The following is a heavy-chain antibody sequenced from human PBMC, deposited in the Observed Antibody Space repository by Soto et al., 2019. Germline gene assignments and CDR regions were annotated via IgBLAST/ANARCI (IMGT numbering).Heavy chain of an antibody. CDR3: ARDSGYVSGASVNHALDF. Sequence: LRLSCAAAGFTFRFYWMSRVRQAPGKGREWLGTIKLDASEKKYVGSVKGRFTMSKDNDKNSLYLQRTNQRDEDTAGYYCARDSGYVSGASVNHALDFWGRGTLVTVSS. CDR2: IKLDASEK. CDR1: GFTFRFYW. J-gene: IGHJ4*01. V-gene: IGHV3-7*01. D-gene: IGHD3-10*01.